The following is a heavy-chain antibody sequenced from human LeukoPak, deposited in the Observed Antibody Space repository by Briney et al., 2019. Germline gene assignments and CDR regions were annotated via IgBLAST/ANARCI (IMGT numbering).Heavy chain of an antibody. CDR2: INSDGSCT. CDR1: GFTFHSYW. Sequence: QPWGSLRLPCSGSGFTFHSYWMHWVRQAPGKGLVWVSRINSDGSCTSYADSVKGRFTISRDNANNTLYLQMNSLRAEDTAVYYCARDIPITGSQKEAGGLDYWGQGTLVTVSS. D-gene: IGHD1-20*01. CDR3: ARDIPITGSQKEAGGLDY. J-gene: IGHJ4*02. V-gene: IGHV3-74*01.